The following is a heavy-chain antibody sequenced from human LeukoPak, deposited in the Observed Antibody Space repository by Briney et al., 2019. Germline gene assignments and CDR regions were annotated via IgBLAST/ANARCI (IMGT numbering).Heavy chain of an antibody. V-gene: IGHV4-59*01. CDR3: ARRGYDSSGFD. D-gene: IGHD3-22*01. CDR1: GASISSYY. CDR2: IYYSGST. J-gene: IGHJ4*02. Sequence: SETLSLTCTVSGASISSYYWSWIRQPPGKGLEWIGYIYYSGSTNYNPSLKSRVTISVDTSKNQFSLKLSSVTAADTAVYYCARRGYDSSGFDWGQGTLVTVSS.